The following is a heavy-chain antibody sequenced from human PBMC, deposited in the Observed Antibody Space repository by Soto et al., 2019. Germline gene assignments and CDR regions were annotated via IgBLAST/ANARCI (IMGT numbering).Heavy chain of an antibody. J-gene: IGHJ4*02. D-gene: IGHD6-13*01. CDR2: ISGYNGDT. CDR3: ARDKDLKAAAGHADS. Sequence: ASVKVSCKASGYAFTRHGITWVRQAPGQGLEWMGWISGYNGDTKYAQKLQGRVTMTTDTSTSTAYMEVRSLRSDDTAVYYCARDKDLKAAAGHADSWGQGTLVTVSS. V-gene: IGHV1-18*01. CDR1: GYAFTRHG.